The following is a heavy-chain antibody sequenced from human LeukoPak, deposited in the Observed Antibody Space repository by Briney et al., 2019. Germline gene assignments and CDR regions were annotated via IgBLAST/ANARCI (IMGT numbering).Heavy chain of an antibody. J-gene: IGHJ5*02. D-gene: IGHD3-10*01. CDR2: TYYRSKWYN. CDR1: GDSVSSNSAA. Sequence: SQTLSLTCAISGDSVSSNSAAWNWIRQSPSRGLEWLGRTYYRSKWYNDYAVSVKSRITINPDTSKNQFSLQLNSVTPEDTAVYYCARDLRPNTYYYGLGSSPPPPYSWFDPWGQGTLVTVSS. V-gene: IGHV6-1*01. CDR3: ARDLRPNTYYYGLGSSPPPPYSWFDP.